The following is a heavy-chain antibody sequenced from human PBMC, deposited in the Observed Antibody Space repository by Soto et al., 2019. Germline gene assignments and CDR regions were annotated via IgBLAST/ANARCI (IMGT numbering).Heavy chain of an antibody. J-gene: IGHJ6*02. CDR2: INPNSGGT. CDR1: GYTFTGYY. Sequence: QVQLVQSGAEVKKPGASVKVSCKASGYTFTGYYMHWVRQAPGQGLEWMGWINPNSGGTNYAQKLQGWITMTRDTSISTAYMELSRLRSDDTAVYYCARAGYYYYGMGVWGQGTTVTVSS. V-gene: IGHV1-2*04. CDR3: ARAGYYYYGMGV.